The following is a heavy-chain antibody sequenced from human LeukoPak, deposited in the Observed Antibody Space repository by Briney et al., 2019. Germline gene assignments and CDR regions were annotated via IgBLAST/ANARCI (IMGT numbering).Heavy chain of an antibody. J-gene: IGHJ4*02. Sequence: PSETLSLTCTVSGGSISSYYWSWIRQPAGKGLEWIGRIYTSGSTNYNPSLKSRVTMSVDTSKNQFSLKLSSVTAADTAVYCCARVGTAMASYYFDHWGQGTLVTVSS. V-gene: IGHV4-4*07. CDR2: IYTSGST. CDR3: ARVGTAMASYYFDH. CDR1: GGSISSYY. D-gene: IGHD5-18*01.